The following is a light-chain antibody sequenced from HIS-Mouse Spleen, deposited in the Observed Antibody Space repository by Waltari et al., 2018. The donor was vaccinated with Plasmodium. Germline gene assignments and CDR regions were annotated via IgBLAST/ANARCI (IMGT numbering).Light chain of an antibody. CDR2: EDS. Sequence: SYELTQPPSVSVSPGQTARITCSGDALPKKYAYWYQQKSGQAPVLGIYEDSKRPAGIPERFSGSSSGTMATLTISGAQGEDEADYYCYSTDSSGNHRVFGGGTKLTVL. V-gene: IGLV3-10*01. J-gene: IGLJ3*02. CDR3: YSTDSSGNHRV. CDR1: ALPKKY.